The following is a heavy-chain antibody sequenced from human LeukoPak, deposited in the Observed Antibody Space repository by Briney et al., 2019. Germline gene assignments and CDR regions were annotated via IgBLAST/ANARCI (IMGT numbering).Heavy chain of an antibody. CDR1: GVTFSSYA. V-gene: IGHV3-30-3*01. CDR3: ARDEPPSIDPQWLLAY. CDR2: ISYDGSNK. Sequence: GGSLRLSCAASGVTFSSYAMHWVRQAPGKGLEWVAVISYDGSNKYYADSVKGRFTISRDNSKTTLYLQMNSLRAEGTAVYYCARDEPPSIDPQWLLAYWGQGTLVTVSS. D-gene: IGHD3-22*01. J-gene: IGHJ4*02.